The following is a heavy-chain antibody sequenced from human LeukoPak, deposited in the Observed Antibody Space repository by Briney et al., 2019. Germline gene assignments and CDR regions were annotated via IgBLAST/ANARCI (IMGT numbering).Heavy chain of an antibody. CDR1: GFTFSSYW. J-gene: IGHJ5*02. Sequence: GGSLRLSCAASGFTFSSYWMSWVRQAPGKGLEWVANIKQDGSEKYYADSVKGRFTISRDNSKNTLYLQMNSLRAEDTAVYYCARAYSSSWPNWFDPWGQGTLVTVSS. V-gene: IGHV3-7*01. D-gene: IGHD6-13*01. CDR2: IKQDGSEK. CDR3: ARAYSSSWPNWFDP.